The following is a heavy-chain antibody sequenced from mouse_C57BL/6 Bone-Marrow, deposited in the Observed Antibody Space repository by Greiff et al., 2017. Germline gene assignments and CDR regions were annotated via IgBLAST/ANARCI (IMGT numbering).Heavy chain of an antibody. Sequence: VQLQESGAELMKPGASVKLSCKASGYTFTGYWIEWVKQRPGHGLEWIGEILPGSGCTNYNEKFKGKATFTADTSSTTAYMQLSSLTAEYSASYYGAGELDYWYFDIWGTGTTVTVSS. CDR1: GYTFTGYW. V-gene: IGHV1-9*01. D-gene: IGHD4-1*01. CDR3: AGELDYWYFDI. CDR2: ILPGSGCT. J-gene: IGHJ1*03.